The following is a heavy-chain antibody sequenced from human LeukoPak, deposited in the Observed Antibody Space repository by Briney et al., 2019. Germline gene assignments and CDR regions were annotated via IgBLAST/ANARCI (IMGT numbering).Heavy chain of an antibody. CDR2: IRYDGSNK. V-gene: IGHV3-30*02. D-gene: IGHD2-2*01. CDR3: AKDFGPTVVVPAALYYFDY. J-gene: IGHJ4*02. CDR1: GFTFSSYG. Sequence: GGSLRLSCAASGFTFSSYGMHWVRQAPGKGLEWVAFIRYDGSNKYYADSVKGRFTISRDNSKNTLYLQMNSLRAEDTAVYYRAKDFGPTVVVPAALYYFDYWGQGTLVTVSS.